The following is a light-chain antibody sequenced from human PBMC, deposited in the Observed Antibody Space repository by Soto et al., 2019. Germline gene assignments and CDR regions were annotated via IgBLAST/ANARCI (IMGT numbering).Light chain of an antibody. V-gene: IGKV3-20*01. CDR2: GAS. J-gene: IGKJ3*01. CDR3: QQYGSSPRFT. CDR1: QSVSSSY. Sequence: EIVLTQSPGTLSWSPGERATLSCRASQSVSSSYLAWYQQKPGQAPRLLIYGASSRATGIPDRFSGSGSGTDFTLTISRLEPEDFAVCYCQQYGSSPRFTFGPGTKVDIK.